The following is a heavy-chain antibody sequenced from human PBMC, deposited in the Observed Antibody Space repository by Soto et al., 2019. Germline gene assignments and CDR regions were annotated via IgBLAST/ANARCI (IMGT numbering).Heavy chain of an antibody. J-gene: IGHJ6*02. V-gene: IGHV3-33*06. CDR3: AKGDPYYYGMDV. D-gene: IGHD1-26*01. CDR2: IWYNATHK. CDR1: GFTVSSYG. Sequence: GSLRLSCAASGFTVSSYGMHWVRQAPGKGLEWVAVIWYNATHKYYADSVKGRFTISRDNSKNTVYLQMNSLRVEDTAVYYCAKGDPYYYGMDVWGQGTTVTVSS.